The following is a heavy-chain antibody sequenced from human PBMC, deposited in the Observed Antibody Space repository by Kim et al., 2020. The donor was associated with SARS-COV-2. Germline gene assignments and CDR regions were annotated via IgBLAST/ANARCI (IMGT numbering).Heavy chain of an antibody. V-gene: IGHV4-39*01. Sequence: SETLSLTCTVSGGSISSSSYYWGWIRQPPGKGLEWIGSIYYSGSTYYNPSLKSRVTISVDTSKNQFSLKLSSVTAADTAVYYCASSITMVRGVISQIDYWGQGTLVTVSS. CDR3: ASSITMVRGVISQIDY. CDR2: IYYSGST. CDR1: GGSISSSSYY. J-gene: IGHJ4*02. D-gene: IGHD3-10*01.